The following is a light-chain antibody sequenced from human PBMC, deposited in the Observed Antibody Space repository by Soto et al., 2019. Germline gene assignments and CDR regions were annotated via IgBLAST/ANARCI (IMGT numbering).Light chain of an antibody. CDR1: QGIRND. CDR3: QQYNNWLT. J-gene: IGKJ4*01. CDR2: VAS. V-gene: IGKV1-17*01. Sequence: DIQMTQSPSSLSASVGDRVTITFRASQGIRNDLGWYQQKPGKAPKRLIYVASSLQSGVPSRFSGSGSGTEFTLTISSLQSEDFAVYYCQQYNNWLTFGGGTKVDI.